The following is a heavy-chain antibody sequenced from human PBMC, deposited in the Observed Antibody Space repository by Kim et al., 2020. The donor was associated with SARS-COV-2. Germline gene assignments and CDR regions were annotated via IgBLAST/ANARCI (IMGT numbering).Heavy chain of an antibody. CDR3: ARLEGSEYYDILTGYYFRDYGMDV. CDR1: GYSFTSYW. CDR2: IYPGDSDT. Sequence: GESLKISCKGSGYSFTSYWIGWVRQMPGKGLEWMGIIYPGDSDTRYSPSFQGQVTISADKSISTAYLQWSSLKASDTAMYYCARLEGSEYYDILTGYYFRDYGMDVWGQGTTVTVSS. D-gene: IGHD3-9*01. V-gene: IGHV5-51*01. J-gene: IGHJ6*02.